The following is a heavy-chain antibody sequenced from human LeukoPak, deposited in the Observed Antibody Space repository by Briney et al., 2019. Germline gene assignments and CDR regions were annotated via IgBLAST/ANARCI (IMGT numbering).Heavy chain of an antibody. V-gene: IGHV3-23*01. CDR2: ITRGVGST. J-gene: IGHJ4*02. CDR1: GFTFSSYS. CDR3: AKKGQADDGGKPD. Sequence: PGGSLRLSCAASGFTFSSYSMNWVRQAPGKGLECVSAITRGVGSTYYADSVKGRFTISRDNSKNTLYLQMNDLRVDDTAVYYCAKKGQADDGGKPDWGQGTLVAVSS.